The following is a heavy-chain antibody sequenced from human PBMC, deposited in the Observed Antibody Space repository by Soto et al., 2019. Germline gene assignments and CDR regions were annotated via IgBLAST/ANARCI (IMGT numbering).Heavy chain of an antibody. CDR1: GFTFRTYW. J-gene: IGHJ6*02. CDR2: INPDGSEK. D-gene: IGHD5-18*01. Sequence: EVQLVESGGGLVQPGGSLRLSCGASGFTFRTYWLSWVRQVPGKGLEWVANINPDGSEKNYVDSVKGRFNISRDNAKNSLHLQMSSLRAEDTALYYCARDGSTSWYSYDYHGMDVWGQGTTVTVSS. CDR3: ARDGSTSWYSYDYHGMDV. V-gene: IGHV3-7*05.